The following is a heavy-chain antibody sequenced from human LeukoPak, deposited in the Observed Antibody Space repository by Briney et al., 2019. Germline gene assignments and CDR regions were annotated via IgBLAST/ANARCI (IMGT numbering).Heavy chain of an antibody. D-gene: IGHD6-19*01. CDR1: GGSIKGYY. CDR2: IYYSGST. Sequence: SETLSLTCTVSGGSIKGYYWSWIRQSPGKGLEWLGYIYYSGSTNYNPSLKSRITISVDTSKNQFSLKLSSVTAADTAVYFCARQLRGEAVAGHLQPFDYWGQGTLVTVSS. V-gene: IGHV4-59*08. CDR3: ARQLRGEAVAGHLQPFDY. J-gene: IGHJ4*02.